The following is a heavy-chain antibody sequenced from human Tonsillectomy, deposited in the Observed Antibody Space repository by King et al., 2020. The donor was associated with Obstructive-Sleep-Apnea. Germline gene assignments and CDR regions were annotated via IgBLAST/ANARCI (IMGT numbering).Heavy chain of an antibody. Sequence: QLVQSGAEVKKPGASVKVSCKASGYTFTSYGISWVRQAPGQGLEWMGWISAYNDNTNHAQKLQGRVTMTTDTSTSTVYMELRSLRSDDTAVYYCARDHSVGIIAAGTPIGYWGQGTPVTVSS. CDR3: ARDHSVGIIAAGTPIGY. CDR1: GYTFTSYG. V-gene: IGHV1-18*01. J-gene: IGHJ4*02. D-gene: IGHD6-13*01. CDR2: ISAYNDNT.